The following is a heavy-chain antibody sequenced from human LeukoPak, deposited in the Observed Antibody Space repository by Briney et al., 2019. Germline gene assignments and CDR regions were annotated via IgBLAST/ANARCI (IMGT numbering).Heavy chain of an antibody. D-gene: IGHD5-12*01. CDR3: ARLYSGYERDYYYGMDV. J-gene: IGHJ6*02. V-gene: IGHV1-69*04. CDR2: IIPILGIA. CDR1: GGTFSSYA. Sequence: ASVKLSCKASGGTFSSYAISWVRQAPGQGLEWMGRIIPILGIANYAQKFQGRVTITADKSTSTAYMELSSLRSEDTAVYYCARLYSGYERDYYYGMDVWGQGTTVTVSS.